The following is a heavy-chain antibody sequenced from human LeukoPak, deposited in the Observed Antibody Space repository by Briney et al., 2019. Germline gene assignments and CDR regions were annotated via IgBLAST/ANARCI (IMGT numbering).Heavy chain of an antibody. J-gene: IGHJ4*02. V-gene: IGHV1-46*01. CDR3: ARDPGSPGYGEARFYFDY. Sequence: VASVKVSCKASGYTFTSYYMHWVRQAPGQGLEWMGIIIPSGGSTSYAQKFQGRVTMTRDMSTSTVYMELSSLRSEDTAVYYCARDPGSPGYGEARFYFDYWGQGTLVTVSS. CDR2: IIPSGGST. D-gene: IGHD4-17*01. CDR1: GYTFTSYY.